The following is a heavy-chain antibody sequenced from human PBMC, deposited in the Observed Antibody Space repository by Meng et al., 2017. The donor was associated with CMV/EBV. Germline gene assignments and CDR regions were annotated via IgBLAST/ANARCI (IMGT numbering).Heavy chain of an antibody. J-gene: IGHJ4*02. Sequence: VRLQALGPGLGKPTEALSLTFTVSCGSISHYDWSLFRQPAGKGLEWIGRIDTSGSTNHNPSLKSRVTMSVDTSKNQYSRKLSSVTAADTAVYYCARDSSGWYPHFDYWGQGTLVTVSS. CDR1: CGSISHYD. CDR3: ARDSSGWYPHFDY. D-gene: IGHD6-19*01. V-gene: IGHV4-4*07. CDR2: IDTSGST.